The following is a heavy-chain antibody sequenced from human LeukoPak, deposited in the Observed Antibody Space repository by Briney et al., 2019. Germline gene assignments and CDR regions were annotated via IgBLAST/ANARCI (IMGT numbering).Heavy chain of an antibody. CDR3: AKLLGPVTTYDC. J-gene: IGHJ4*02. Sequence: PGGSLTVSCEASGFTLRGIWMSWVRQAPGKGLEWVASINPDGSQKEYVDSVRGRFTVTRDNTKNSLYLQMNSLGAEDTALYYCAKLLGPVTTYDCWGQGTLVTVS. CDR2: INPDGSQK. V-gene: IGHV3-7*01. D-gene: IGHD2-21*02. CDR1: GFTLRGIW.